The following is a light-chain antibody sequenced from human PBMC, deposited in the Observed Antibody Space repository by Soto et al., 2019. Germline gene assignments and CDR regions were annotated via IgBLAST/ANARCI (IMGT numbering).Light chain of an antibody. CDR2: QDS. V-gene: IGLV3-1*01. J-gene: IGLJ2*01. Sequence: SYELTQPTSVSVSPGQTASITCSGDKLGDKYACWYRQKPGQSPVLVIYQDSKRPSGIPERFSGSNSGNTATLAISGTQAMDEADYYCQAWDSSTVVFGGGTKLSVL. CDR1: KLGDKY. CDR3: QAWDSSTVV.